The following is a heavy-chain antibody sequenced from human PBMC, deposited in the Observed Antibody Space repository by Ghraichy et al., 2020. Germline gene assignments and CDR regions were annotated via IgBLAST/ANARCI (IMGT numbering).Heavy chain of an antibody. CDR2: IYTGGST. CDR3: ARDPESDLPIDY. Sequence: GSLRLSCAASGFSVSNNYMNWVRQAPGKGLEWVSVIYTGGSTYYADSVRGRFTVSRDESKNTLYLQMNSLRVEDTAVYYCARDPESDLPIDYWGQEPWSPSLQ. CDR1: GFSVSNNY. V-gene: IGHV3-53*01. D-gene: IGHD1-14*01. J-gene: IGHJ4*01.